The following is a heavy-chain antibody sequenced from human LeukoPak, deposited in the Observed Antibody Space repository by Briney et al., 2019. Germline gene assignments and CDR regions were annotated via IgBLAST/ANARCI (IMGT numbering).Heavy chain of an antibody. CDR1: GITVNTNY. Sequence: GGSLRLSCAASGITVNTNYMSWVRQAPGKGLEWVSIIYSGGATFYADSVKGRFTISRETSKNTLWLQMNSLTTEDTAVYYCVKEGEGAFDLWGQGTMVTVSS. J-gene: IGHJ3*01. CDR3: VKEGEGAFDL. CDR2: IYSGGAT. V-gene: IGHV3-66*02.